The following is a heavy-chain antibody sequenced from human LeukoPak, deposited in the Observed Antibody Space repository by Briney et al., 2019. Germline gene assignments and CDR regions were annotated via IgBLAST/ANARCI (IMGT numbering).Heavy chain of an antibody. J-gene: IGHJ4*02. CDR1: GFTFSSYG. CDR2: IWYDGSNK. CDR3: AREGVGATKSFDY. D-gene: IGHD1-26*01. Sequence: GRSLRLSCAASGFTFSSYGMHWVRQAPGKGLEWVAVIWYDGSNKYYADSVKGRFTISRDNSKNTLYLQMNSLRAEDTAVYYCAREGVGATKSFDYWGQGTLVTVSS. V-gene: IGHV3-33*01.